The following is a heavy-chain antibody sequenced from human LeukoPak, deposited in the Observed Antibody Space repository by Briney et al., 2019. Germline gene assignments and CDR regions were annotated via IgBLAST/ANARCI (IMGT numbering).Heavy chain of an antibody. J-gene: IGHJ4*02. V-gene: IGHV4-39*01. Sequence: PSETLSLTGTVSGGSISSSSYYRGWIRQPPGKGLEWIGSIYYSGSTYYNPSLKSRVTISVDTSKNQFSLKLSSVTAADTAVYYCASRFTGPDYYDSSGYGGWGQGTLVTVSS. CDR3: ASRFTGPDYYDSSGYGG. D-gene: IGHD3-22*01. CDR2: IYYSGST. CDR1: GGSISSSSYY.